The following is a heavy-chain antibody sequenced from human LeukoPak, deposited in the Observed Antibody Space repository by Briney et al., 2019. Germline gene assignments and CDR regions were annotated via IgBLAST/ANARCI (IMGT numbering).Heavy chain of an antibody. CDR3: ARDRIDYGDYVDCYYYGMDV. CDR1: AYTFTSYG. CDR2: ISAYNGKT. Sequence: ASVKVSCKASAYTFTSYGVSWVRQAPGQGLEWMGWISAYNGKTKYAQKFQGRLTMTTEASTSTAYMELRSLTSDDTAVYYCARDRIDYGDYVDCYYYGMDVWGQGTTVTVSS. D-gene: IGHD4-17*01. V-gene: IGHV1-18*01. J-gene: IGHJ6*02.